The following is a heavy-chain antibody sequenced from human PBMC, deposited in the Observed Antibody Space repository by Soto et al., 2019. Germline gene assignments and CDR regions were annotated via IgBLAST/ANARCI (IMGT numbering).Heavy chain of an antibody. Sequence: PGGSLRLSCAASGLSFSTYAMSWVRQAPGKGLEWVSALSGSGDKTYYADSVKGRFTISRDNSKNTLYLQMSSLRAEDTAVYYCAKERYSSGYFDYWGQGALVTVSS. CDR2: LSGSGDKT. V-gene: IGHV3-23*01. J-gene: IGHJ4*02. CDR3: AKERYSSGYFDY. D-gene: IGHD6-19*01. CDR1: GLSFSTYA.